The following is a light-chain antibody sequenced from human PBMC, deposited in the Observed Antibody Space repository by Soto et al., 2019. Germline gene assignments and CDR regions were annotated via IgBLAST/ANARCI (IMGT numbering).Light chain of an antibody. J-gene: IGKJ5*01. CDR3: QQRHAWPLT. CDR1: RSVSSY. CDR2: DAS. V-gene: IGKV3-11*01. Sequence: EIVLTQSPATLSLSPGESATLSCRASRSVSSYLAWYQQKPGQAPRLLIYDASNRATGIPARFSGSGSGTDFTLTISSLEPEDFAVYYCQQRHAWPLTFGQGTRLEI.